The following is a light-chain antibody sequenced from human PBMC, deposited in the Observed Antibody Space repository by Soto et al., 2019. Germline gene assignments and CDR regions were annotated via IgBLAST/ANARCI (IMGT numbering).Light chain of an antibody. V-gene: IGLV1-51*01. CDR2: DNN. J-gene: IGLJ1*01. CDR1: SSNIGNNY. Sequence: QSVLTQPPSVSAAPGQKITISCSGSSSNIGNNYVSCYQHVTGTAPKLLIYDNNKRPSGNPDRFSGSKSGTSGTLGISGLQTGDEADYYCGTWDSSLSVHGFGTGTKVTVL. CDR3: GTWDSSLSVHG.